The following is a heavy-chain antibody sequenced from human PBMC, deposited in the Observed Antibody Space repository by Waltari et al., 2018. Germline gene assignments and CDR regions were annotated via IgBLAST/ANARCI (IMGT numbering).Heavy chain of an antibody. V-gene: IGHV3-48*01. J-gene: IGHJ4*02. D-gene: IGHD3-22*01. CDR2: ISSSSSTI. CDR3: ARDPGYYYDSSGYYDY. CDR1: GFTFSSYS. Sequence: EVQLVESGGGLVQPGGSLRLSCAASGFTFSSYSMNWVRQAPGKGLEWVSYISSSSSTIYYADSVKGRFTISRDNAKNSLYLQMNSLRAEDTAVYYCARDPGYYYDSSGYYDYWGQGTLVTVSS.